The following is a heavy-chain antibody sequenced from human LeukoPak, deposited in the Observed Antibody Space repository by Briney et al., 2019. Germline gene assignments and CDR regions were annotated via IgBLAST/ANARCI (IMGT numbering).Heavy chain of an antibody. Sequence: PSETLSLTCAVSGGSISSRNWWRWVRQPPGKGLEWVGEIYHGWGTNYNPSLMSRGTISIDNSKNQLSLKLTSVPAADTAVYYRARHSPIFWDFDYWGQGTLVTVSS. CDR2: IYHGWGT. CDR3: ARHSPIFWDFDY. V-gene: IGHV4-4*02. CDR1: GGSISSRNW. J-gene: IGHJ4*02. D-gene: IGHD3-3*01.